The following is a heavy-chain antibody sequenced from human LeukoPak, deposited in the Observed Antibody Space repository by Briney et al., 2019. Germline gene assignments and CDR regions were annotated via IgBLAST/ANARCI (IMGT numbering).Heavy chain of an antibody. D-gene: IGHD6-13*01. Sequence: PGGSLRLSCAASGFTFSSYWMSWVCQAPGKGLEWVANIKQDGSEKYYVDSVKGRFTISRDNAKNSLYLQMNSLRAEDTAVYYCASHLRSWYYFDYWGQGTLVTVSS. J-gene: IGHJ4*02. CDR3: ASHLRSWYYFDY. V-gene: IGHV3-7*01. CDR1: GFTFSSYW. CDR2: IKQDGSEK.